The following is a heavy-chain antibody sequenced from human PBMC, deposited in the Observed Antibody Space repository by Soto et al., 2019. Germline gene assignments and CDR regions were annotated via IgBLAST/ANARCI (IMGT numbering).Heavy chain of an antibody. J-gene: IGHJ5*02. CDR1: GFTFSSYA. Sequence: QVQLVESGGGVVQPGRSLRLSCAASGFTFSSYAMHWVRQAPGKGLEWVAVISYDGSNKYYADSVKGRFTISRDNSKKTLYLQMNSLGAADTAVYYGARDSGMYYYDCSGYEWFDPWGQGTLVTVSS. D-gene: IGHD3-22*01. V-gene: IGHV3-30-3*01. CDR3: ARDSGMYYYDCSGYEWFDP. CDR2: ISYDGSNK.